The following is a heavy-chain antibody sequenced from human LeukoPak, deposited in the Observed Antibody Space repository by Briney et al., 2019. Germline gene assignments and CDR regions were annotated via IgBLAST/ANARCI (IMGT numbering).Heavy chain of an antibody. CDR1: GFTFSGSA. J-gene: IGHJ4*02. Sequence: GGSPRLSCATSGFTFSGSALHWVRQASGKGLEWVGRIRSKANSYATAYIASVKGRFAISRDESKNTAYLQMNSLKTEDTAVYYCIRLDSSDPYWGQGTLVTVSS. CDR2: IRSKANSYAT. V-gene: IGHV3-73*01. CDR3: IRLDSSDPY.